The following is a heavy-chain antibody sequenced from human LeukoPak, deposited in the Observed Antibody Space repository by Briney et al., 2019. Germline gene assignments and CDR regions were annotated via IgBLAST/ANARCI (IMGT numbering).Heavy chain of an antibody. D-gene: IGHD2-2*01. CDR1: GYTFTSYG. CDR3: ARDAQHYCSSTSCYGPRSGADYYYYYMDV. Sequence: GASVKVSCKASGYTFTSYGISWVRQAPGRGLEWMGWISAYNGNTNYAQKLQGRVTMTTDTSTSTAYMELRSLRSDDTAVYYCARDAQHYCSSTSCYGPRSGADYYYYYMDVWGKGTTVTVSS. J-gene: IGHJ6*03. V-gene: IGHV1-18*01. CDR2: ISAYNGNT.